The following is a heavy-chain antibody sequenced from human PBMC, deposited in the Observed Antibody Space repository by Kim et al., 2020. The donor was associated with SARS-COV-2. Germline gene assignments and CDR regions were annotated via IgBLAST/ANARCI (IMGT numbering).Heavy chain of an antibody. Sequence: GGSLRHSCAASGFTFSSYAMSWVRQAPGKGLEWVSVIYSGGSSTYYADSVKGRFTISRDNSKNTLYLQMNSLRAEDTAVYYCVKEGTPYGDYVSDYWGQGTLVTVSS. D-gene: IGHD4-17*01. J-gene: IGHJ4*02. V-gene: IGHV3-23*03. CDR1: GFTFSSYA. CDR3: VKEGTPYGDYVSDY. CDR2: IYSGGSST.